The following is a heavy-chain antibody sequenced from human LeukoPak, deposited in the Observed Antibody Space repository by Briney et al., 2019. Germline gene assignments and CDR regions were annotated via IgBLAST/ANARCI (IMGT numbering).Heavy chain of an antibody. CDR3: ATARSGGYYNGFDY. CDR1: GFTFSSYA. D-gene: IGHD3-10*01. CDR2: ISGSGGST. J-gene: IGHJ4*02. Sequence: GGSLRLSCAASGFTFSSYAMSWVRQAPGKGLEWVSAISGSGGSTYYADSVKGRFTISRDNSKNTLYLQMNSLRAEDTAVYYCATARSGGYYNGFDYWGQGTLVTVSS. V-gene: IGHV3-23*01.